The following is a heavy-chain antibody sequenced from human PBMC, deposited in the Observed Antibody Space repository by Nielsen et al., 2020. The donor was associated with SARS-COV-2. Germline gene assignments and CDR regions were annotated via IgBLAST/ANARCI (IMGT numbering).Heavy chain of an antibody. CDR2: IYYSGET. V-gene: IGHV4-39*01. D-gene: IGHD1-26*01. CDR3: ARQREGEHYLYGMDV. Sequence: SETLSLTCTVSGGSISSGDYYWSWIRQPPGKGLEWVGSIYYSGETYYNPSLQSRVTISVDTSKNHFSLELSSVTAADTAVYYCARQREGEHYLYGMDVWGQGTTVTVSS. J-gene: IGHJ6*02. CDR1: GGSISSGDYY.